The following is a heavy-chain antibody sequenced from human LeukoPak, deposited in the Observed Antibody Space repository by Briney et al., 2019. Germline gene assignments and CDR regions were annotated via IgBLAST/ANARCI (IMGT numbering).Heavy chain of an antibody. V-gene: IGHV1-69*06. Sequence: SVKVSCKASGGTFSSYAISWVRQAPGQGLEWMGGIIPIFGTANYAQKFQGRVTITADKSTSTAYMELSSLRSEDTAVYYCARVNGGNSPAYYFDYWGQGTLVTVSS. CDR3: ARVNGGNSPAYYFDY. CDR1: GGTFSSYA. D-gene: IGHD4-23*01. J-gene: IGHJ4*02. CDR2: IIPIFGTA.